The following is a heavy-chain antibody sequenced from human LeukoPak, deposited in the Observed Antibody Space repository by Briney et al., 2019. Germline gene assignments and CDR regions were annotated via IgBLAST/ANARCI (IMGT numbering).Heavy chain of an antibody. J-gene: IGHJ1*01. CDR2: IYYSGST. V-gene: IGHV4-39*07. CDR1: GGSISSSSYY. CDR3: ASDFGLVTHTSPSNHH. Sequence: SETLSLTCTVSGGSISSSSYYWGWIRQPPGKGLEWIGSIYYSGSTYYNPSLKSRVTISVDTSKNQFSLKLSSVTAADTAVYYCASDFGLVTHTSPSNHHWGQGALVTVSS. D-gene: IGHD2-21*02.